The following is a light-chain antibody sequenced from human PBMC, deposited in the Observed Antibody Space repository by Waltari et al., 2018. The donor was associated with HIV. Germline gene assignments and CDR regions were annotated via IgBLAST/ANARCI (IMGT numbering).Light chain of an antibody. CDR3: QAWDSSAVV. Sequence: SYDLSQPPSVSVSPGQTASITCPGDKLGDKSVSWYQQYPGQSPGLVIYQDNRRPSGIPERFSGSNSGTTATLTIGGTQTMDEADYYCQAWDSSAVVFGRGTKLTVL. CDR1: KLGDKS. V-gene: IGLV3-1*01. J-gene: IGLJ3*02. CDR2: QDN.